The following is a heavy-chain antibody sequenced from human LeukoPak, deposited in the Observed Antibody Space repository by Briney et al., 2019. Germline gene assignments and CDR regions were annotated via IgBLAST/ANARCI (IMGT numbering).Heavy chain of an antibody. CDR1: GYTFTNYG. J-gene: IGHJ4*02. CDR3: ARDGGSDLFDY. Sequence: ASVKVSCKASGYTFTNYGISWVRQAPGQGLKWVGWISAYNGNPNYAQNLQGRVTVTTDTSTSTAYMELRSLRSDDTAVYYCARDGGSDLFDYWGQGTLVTVSS. V-gene: IGHV1-18*01. CDR2: ISAYNGNP. D-gene: IGHD4-23*01.